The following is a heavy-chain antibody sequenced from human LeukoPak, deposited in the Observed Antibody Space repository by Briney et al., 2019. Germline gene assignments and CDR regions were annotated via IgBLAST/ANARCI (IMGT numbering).Heavy chain of an antibody. Sequence: GASVKVSCKASGYTFTGYYVHWVRQASGQGLEWMGWINPNSGGTNYAQKFQGWVTMTRDTSISTAYMELSRLRSDDTAVYYCARATRLGKIAVAGNAFDIWGLGTMVTVSS. CDR2: INPNSGGT. CDR1: GYTFTGYY. CDR3: ARATRLGKIAVAGNAFDI. J-gene: IGHJ3*02. V-gene: IGHV1-2*04. D-gene: IGHD6-19*01.